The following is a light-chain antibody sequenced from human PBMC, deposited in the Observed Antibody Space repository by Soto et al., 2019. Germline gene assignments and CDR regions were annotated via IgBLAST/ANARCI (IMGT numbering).Light chain of an antibody. CDR1: SSDVGGYKY. J-gene: IGLJ1*01. CDR2: DVT. CDR3: SSYTSSSSYV. Sequence: QSALTQPASVSGSPGQSITISCTGTSSDVGGYKYVSWYQQHPDKAPKLIIYDVTNRPSGISNRFSGSKSGNTASLTISGLQAVDEADYYCSSYTSSSSYVFGTGTKLTVL. V-gene: IGLV2-14*01.